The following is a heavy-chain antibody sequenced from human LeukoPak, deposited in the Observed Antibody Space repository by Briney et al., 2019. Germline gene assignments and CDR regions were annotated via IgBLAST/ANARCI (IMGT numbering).Heavy chain of an antibody. CDR1: GYTFTSYG. CDR3: ARGFGRTIYGEFDY. J-gene: IGHJ4*02. V-gene: IGHV1-18*01. Sequence: ASVKVSCKASGYTFTSYGISWVRQAPGQGVEWMGWISAYNGNTNYAQKLQGRVTMTTDTSTSTAYMELRSLRSDDTAVYYCARGFGRTIYGEFDYWGQGTLVTVSS. D-gene: IGHD3-10*01. CDR2: ISAYNGNT.